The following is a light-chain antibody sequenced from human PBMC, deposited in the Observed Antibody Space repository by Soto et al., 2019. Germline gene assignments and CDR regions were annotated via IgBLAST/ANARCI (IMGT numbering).Light chain of an antibody. CDR3: SSYTRSSTLVV. Sequence: QSALTQPASVSGSPGQWITISCTGTSSDIGYYNYVSWYQQDPGQAPKLIIYEVSNRPSGVSNRFSGSKSGNTASLTISGLQAEDEDDYYCSSYTRSSTLVVFGGGTKLTVL. J-gene: IGLJ3*02. CDR1: SSDIGYYNY. V-gene: IGLV2-14*01. CDR2: EVS.